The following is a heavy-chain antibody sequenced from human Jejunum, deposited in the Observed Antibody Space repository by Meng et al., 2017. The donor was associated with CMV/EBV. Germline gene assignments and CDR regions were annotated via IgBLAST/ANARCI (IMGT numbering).Heavy chain of an antibody. CDR2: LSPSGGTT. D-gene: IGHD2-8*02. J-gene: IGHJ6*02. V-gene: IGHV3-23*01. CDR3: VRGHNTAGFHPSYYGLDV. Sequence: SNSAMGRVRQATGKGLEWVSTLSPSGGTTYSAQSMRGRFDVSRDNSNNTLYLQMNHLRAEDTAVYYCVRGHNTAGFHPSYYGLDVWGQGTTVTVSS. CDR1: SNSA.